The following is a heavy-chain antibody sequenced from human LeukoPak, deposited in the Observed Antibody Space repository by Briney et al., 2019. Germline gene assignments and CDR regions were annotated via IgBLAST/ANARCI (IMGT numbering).Heavy chain of an antibody. V-gene: IGHV4-39*07. J-gene: IGHJ6*03. D-gene: IGHD2-8*01. CDR2: IYYSGST. Sequence: SETLSLTCTVSGGSISSSSYHWGWIRQPPGKGLEWIGTIYYSGSTYYSPSLKSRVTISVDRSKNQFSLKLSSVTAADTAVYYCARRGRSAQPPLNYYYYYMDVWGKGTTVTISS. CDR1: GGSISSSSYH. CDR3: ARRGRSAQPPLNYYYYYMDV.